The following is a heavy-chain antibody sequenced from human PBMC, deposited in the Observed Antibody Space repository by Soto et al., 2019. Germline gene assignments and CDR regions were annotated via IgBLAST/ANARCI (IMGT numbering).Heavy chain of an antibody. J-gene: IGHJ4*02. D-gene: IGHD2-15*01. Sequence: EVQLLESGGGLVQPGRSLRLSCAASGFTFSNYGMKWVRQAPGKGLGWVSGIDGIGSSTYYADSVKGRFTISRDNSKNTLFLQMNSLRAEDTALYYCAGGLDYWGQGTLVTVSS. CDR3: AGGLDY. V-gene: IGHV3-23*01. CDR1: GFTFSNYG. CDR2: IDGIGSST.